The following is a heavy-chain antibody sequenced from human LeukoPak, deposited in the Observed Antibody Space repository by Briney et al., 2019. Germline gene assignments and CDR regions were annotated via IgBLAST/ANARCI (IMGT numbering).Heavy chain of an antibody. J-gene: IGHJ5*02. CDR2: INHSGST. CDR3: ARGSTSFNWFDP. V-gene: IGHV4-34*01. CDR1: GGSFSGYY. D-gene: IGHD2-2*01. Sequence: SETLSLTCAVYGGSFSGYYWSWIRQPPGKGLDWIGEINHSGSTNYNPSLKSRVTISVDTSKNQFSLKLSSVTAADTAVYYCARGSTSFNWFDPWGQGTLVTVSS.